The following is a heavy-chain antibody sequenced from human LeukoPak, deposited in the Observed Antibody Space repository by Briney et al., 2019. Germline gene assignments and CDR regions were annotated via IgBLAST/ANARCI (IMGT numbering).Heavy chain of an antibody. Sequence: ASVKVPCKASGYTFTGYYMHWVRQAPGQGLEWMGWINPNSGGTNYAQKFQGRVTMTRDTSISTAYMELSRLRSDDTAVYYCARDRIVVVPAALFYYYGMDVWGQGTTVTVSS. V-gene: IGHV1-2*02. CDR2: INPNSGGT. D-gene: IGHD2-2*01. CDR3: ARDRIVVVPAALFYYYGMDV. J-gene: IGHJ6*02. CDR1: GYTFTGYY.